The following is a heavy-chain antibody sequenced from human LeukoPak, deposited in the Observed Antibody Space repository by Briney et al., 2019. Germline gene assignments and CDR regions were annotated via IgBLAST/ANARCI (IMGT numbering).Heavy chain of an antibody. V-gene: IGHV4-38-2*02. Sequence: SETLSLTCTVSGYSISSGYYWGWIRQPPGKGLEWIGYIDHGGSTNYNPSLRSRVSISSDTSKIQFSLELTSVTAADTAVYYCARLKAAVSIHAYFDSWGQGTLVTVSS. J-gene: IGHJ4*02. CDR1: GYSISSGYY. D-gene: IGHD5/OR15-5a*01. CDR3: ARLKAAVSIHAYFDS. CDR2: IDHGGST.